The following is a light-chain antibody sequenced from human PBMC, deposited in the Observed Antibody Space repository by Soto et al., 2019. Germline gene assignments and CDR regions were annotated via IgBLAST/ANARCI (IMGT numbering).Light chain of an antibody. Sequence: EIVLTQSPATLSLSPGERATLSCRASESISRYLTWDQQKPGQAPRLLIFASSNRATGIPARFSGSGSGTHFTLTSRSLEPEDFAVYYCQQSSNWPLPFGGGTKVEIK. CDR2: ASS. J-gene: IGKJ4*01. V-gene: IGKV3-11*01. CDR1: ESISRY. CDR3: QQSSNWPLP.